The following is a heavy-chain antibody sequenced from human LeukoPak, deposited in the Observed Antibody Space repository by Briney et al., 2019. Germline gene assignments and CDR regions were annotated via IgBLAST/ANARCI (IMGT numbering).Heavy chain of an antibody. D-gene: IGHD4-23*01. Sequence: VGSLRLSCAASGFTFSSYAMSWVRQAPGKGLEWVSAISGSGGSTYYADSVKGRFTISRDNSKNTLYLQMNSLRAEDTAVYYCASPAVAPTVVNPNYSDYWGQGTLVTVYS. CDR1: GFTFSSYA. V-gene: IGHV3-23*01. J-gene: IGHJ4*02. CDR3: ASPAVAPTVVNPNYSDY. CDR2: ISGSGGST.